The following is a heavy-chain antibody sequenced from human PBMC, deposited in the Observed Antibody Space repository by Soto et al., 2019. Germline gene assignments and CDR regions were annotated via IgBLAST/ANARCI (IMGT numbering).Heavy chain of an antibody. J-gene: IGHJ4*02. Sequence: QVQLVESGGGVVQPGRSLRLSCAASGFTFSSNGMHWVRQAPGKGLEWVAVIWYDGYNKYYADSVKGRFTISRDNSKNTLYVQMNSLRAEDTAVYYCARGVYDSSGYSKGLDYWGQGTLVTVSS. CDR1: GFTFSSNG. CDR2: IWYDGYNK. V-gene: IGHV3-33*01. D-gene: IGHD3-22*01. CDR3: ARGVYDSSGYSKGLDY.